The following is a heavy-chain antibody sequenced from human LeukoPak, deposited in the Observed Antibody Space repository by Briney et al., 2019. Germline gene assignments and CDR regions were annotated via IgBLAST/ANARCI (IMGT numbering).Heavy chain of an antibody. Sequence: SETLSLTCTVSGGSISSYYWSWLRQPPGKGLEWLGYIYYSGSTNYNPSLKSRVTISVDTSKNQFSLKLSSVTAADTAVYYCARDYGSGPGYSYGSWFDPWGQGTLVIVTS. V-gene: IGHV4-59*01. D-gene: IGHD5-18*01. CDR3: ARDYGSGPGYSYGSWFDP. CDR1: GGSISSYY. J-gene: IGHJ5*02. CDR2: IYYSGST.